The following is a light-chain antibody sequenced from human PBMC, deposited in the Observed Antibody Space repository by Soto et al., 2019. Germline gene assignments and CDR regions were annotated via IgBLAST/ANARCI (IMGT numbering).Light chain of an antibody. CDR1: QSVSTY. CDR2: ETS. CDR3: EHRSNWPPA. Sequence: EIVLTQSPATLSLSPGERATLSCRASQSVSTYLAWYQQKPGQPPRLLIYETSIRAAGIPARFSGSGSGTDFTLTISILEPEDFAVYYCEHRSNWPPAFGRGTKVEIK. V-gene: IGKV3-11*01. J-gene: IGKJ1*01.